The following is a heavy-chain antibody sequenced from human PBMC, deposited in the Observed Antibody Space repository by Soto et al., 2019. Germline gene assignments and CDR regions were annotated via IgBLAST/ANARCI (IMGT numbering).Heavy chain of an antibody. CDR1: GFSFSMFA. D-gene: IGHD2-2*01. CDR2: IGGGGAAT. J-gene: IGHJ3*02. Sequence: GSLRLSCAASGFSFSMFAMNWVRQTPGKDLEWVSSIGGGGAATYYADSVKGRFTISRDNSKNTLFLQMNSLSAEDTAIYYCGRERRYHQGVWYPFDIWGRGTMVTVSS. CDR3: GRERRYHQGVWYPFDI. V-gene: IGHV3-23*01.